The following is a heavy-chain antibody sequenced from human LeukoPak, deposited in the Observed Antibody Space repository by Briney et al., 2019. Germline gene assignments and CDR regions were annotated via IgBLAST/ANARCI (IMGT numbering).Heavy chain of an antibody. CDR3: ARELQDIVVVPAAYYGMDV. Sequence: GGSLTLSCAASGFTLSSYAMRWVRQAPGKGLEWVGVISYDGSNKYYADSVKGRFTIARDNSKNALYLQMNSLRAEDTAVYYCARELQDIVVVPAAYYGMDVWGQGTTVTVSS. CDR2: ISYDGSNK. D-gene: IGHD2-2*01. CDR1: GFTLSSYA. J-gene: IGHJ6*02. V-gene: IGHV3-30-3*01.